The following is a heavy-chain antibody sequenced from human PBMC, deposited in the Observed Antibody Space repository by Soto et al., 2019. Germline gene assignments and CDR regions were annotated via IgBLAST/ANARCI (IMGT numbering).Heavy chain of an antibody. V-gene: IGHV3-23*01. CDR2: VSDNGGSRGGT. Sequence: GSLLLSCPASGFMFNNSAMTWVRQAPGQGLQWVASVSDNGGSRGGTYYADSVKGRFTISRDNSKNTLYLQLDSLTGADTAVYYCASAKAVVIAALGIWGQGTMVTV. J-gene: IGHJ3*02. CDR3: ASAKAVVIAALGI. D-gene: IGHD2-21*01. CDR1: GFMFNNSA.